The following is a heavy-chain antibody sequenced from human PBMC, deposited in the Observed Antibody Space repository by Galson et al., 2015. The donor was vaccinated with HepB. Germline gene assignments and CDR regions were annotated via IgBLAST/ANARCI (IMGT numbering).Heavy chain of an antibody. V-gene: IGHV3-7*03. CDR2: IIQDGSEK. Sequence: SLRLSCAASGSTFSTFWMSWFRQAPGKGLEWVANIIQDGSEKYSVDSVKGRFTISRDNAKNPLYLQMNNLRAEDTAVYFCAGGDGWVFNYWGQGTLVTVSS. D-gene: IGHD5-24*01. CDR3: AGGDGWVFNY. CDR1: GSTFSTFW. J-gene: IGHJ4*02.